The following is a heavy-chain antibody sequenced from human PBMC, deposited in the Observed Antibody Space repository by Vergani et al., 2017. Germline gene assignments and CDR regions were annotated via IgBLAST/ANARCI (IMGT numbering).Heavy chain of an antibody. D-gene: IGHD1-1*01. CDR3: ARENGPRMDEGGGAFDI. Sequence: QVQLVESGGGVVQPGRSLRLSCAASGFTFSSYGMHWVRQAPGKGLEWVAVIWYDGSNKYYADSVKGRFTISRDNSKNTLYLQMNSLRAEDTAVYYCARENGPRMDEGGGAFDIWGQGTMVTVSS. J-gene: IGHJ3*02. CDR1: GFTFSSYG. CDR2: IWYDGSNK. V-gene: IGHV3-33*01.